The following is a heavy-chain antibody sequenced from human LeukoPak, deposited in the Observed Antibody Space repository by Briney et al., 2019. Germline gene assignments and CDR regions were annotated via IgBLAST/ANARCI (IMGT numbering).Heavy chain of an antibody. CDR2: INPNTGGT. V-gene: IGHV1-2*06. CDR3: ARVGDGLNDAFDI. D-gene: IGHD5-24*01. Sequence: ASVKVSCKASGYTFTGYYMNWVRQAPGQGLEWLGRINPNTGGTNYAQNFQGRVTMTRDTSISTAYMEVSRLRSDDTAVYYCARVGDGLNDAFDIWGQGTMVTVSS. CDR1: GYTFTGYY. J-gene: IGHJ3*02.